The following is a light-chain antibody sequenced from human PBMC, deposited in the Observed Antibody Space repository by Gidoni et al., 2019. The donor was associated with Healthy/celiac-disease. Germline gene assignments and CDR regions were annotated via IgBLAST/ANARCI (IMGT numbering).Light chain of an antibody. J-gene: IGLJ1*01. CDR3: QVWDSSSDPYV. CDR2: YDS. V-gene: IGLV3-21*04. Sequence: SYVLTQQPSVSVAPGKTARITCGGNNIGSKSVHWYQQKPGQAPVLVIYYDSDRPSGIPERCSGSNSGNTATLTISRVEAGDEADYYCQVWDSSSDPYVFGTGTKVTVL. CDR1: NIGSKS.